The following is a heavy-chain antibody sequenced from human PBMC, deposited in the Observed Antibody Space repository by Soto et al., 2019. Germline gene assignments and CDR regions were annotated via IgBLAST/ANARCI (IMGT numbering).Heavy chain of an antibody. J-gene: IGHJ4*02. V-gene: IGHV3-30*18. CDR3: AKDHLTTTVTTVGY. CDR2: ISYHGSDK. CDR1: GFTFSNYG. Sequence: QVQLVESGGGVVQPGRSLRLSCAASGFTFSNYGMHWVRQAPGKGLEGVAVISYHGSDKNYADSVKGRFTIPRDNSKNTLYLQMDSLRAEDTAVYYCAKDHLTTTVTTVGYWGQGTLVTVSS. D-gene: IGHD4-17*01.